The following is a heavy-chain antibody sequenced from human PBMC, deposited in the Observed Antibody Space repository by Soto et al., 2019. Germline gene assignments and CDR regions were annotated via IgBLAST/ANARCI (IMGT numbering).Heavy chain of an antibody. Sequence: QVQLVQSGAEVKKPGSSVKVSCKASGGTFSSYAISWVRQAPGQGLEWMGGIIPIFGTANYAQKFQGRVRITADESTCTAYMELSSLRSEDTAVYYCARVGTLGSINYYYGMDVWGQGTTVTVSS. CDR1: GGTFSSYA. J-gene: IGHJ6*02. CDR3: ARVGTLGSINYYYGMDV. D-gene: IGHD3-10*01. V-gene: IGHV1-69*01. CDR2: IIPIFGTA.